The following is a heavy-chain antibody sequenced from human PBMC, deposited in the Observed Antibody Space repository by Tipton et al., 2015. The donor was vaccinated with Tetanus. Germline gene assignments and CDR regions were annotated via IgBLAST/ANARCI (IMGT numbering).Heavy chain of an antibody. D-gene: IGHD2-2*02. CDR3: AKGRSSSTSCYNY. CDR2: IWYDGSNK. V-gene: IGHV3-33*06. CDR1: GFIFRESA. Sequence: SLRLSCAASGFIFRESAMHWVRQAPGKGLEWVAFIWYDGSNKYYVDSVKGRFSISRDDSRNTLYLQMSSLRAEDTAVYYCAKGRSSSTSCYNYWGQGTLVTVSS. J-gene: IGHJ4*02.